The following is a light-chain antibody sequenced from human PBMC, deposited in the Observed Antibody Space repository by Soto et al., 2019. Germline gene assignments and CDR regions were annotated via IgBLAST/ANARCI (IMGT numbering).Light chain of an antibody. J-gene: IGKJ3*01. CDR3: QQYGSSPLFT. CDR2: GAS. Sequence: EVVSTKCPGTLSLSPGERGTLSCRASQSVSSSYLAWYQQKPGHAPRLLIYGASSRATGIPDRFSGSGSGTDFTLTISRLEPEDFAVYYCQQYGSSPLFTFGPGTKVDIK. V-gene: IGKV3-20*01. CDR1: QSVSSSY.